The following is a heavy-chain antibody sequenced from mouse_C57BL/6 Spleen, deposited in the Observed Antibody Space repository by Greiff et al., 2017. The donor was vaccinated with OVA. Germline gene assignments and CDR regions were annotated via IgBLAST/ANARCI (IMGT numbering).Heavy chain of an antibody. CDR3: ARDGNYRRGYFDY. V-gene: IGHV14-3*01. J-gene: IGHJ2*01. CDR2: IGPANGNT. CDR1: GFNIKNTY. D-gene: IGHD2-1*01. Sequence: VQLQQSVAELVRPGASVKLSCTASGFNIKNTYMPWVHQRPEQGLEWIGRIGPANGNTNYAPKFQGKTTITADTSTNTAYLQLSSLTSEDTAIYYCARDGNYRRGYFDYWGQGTTLTVSS.